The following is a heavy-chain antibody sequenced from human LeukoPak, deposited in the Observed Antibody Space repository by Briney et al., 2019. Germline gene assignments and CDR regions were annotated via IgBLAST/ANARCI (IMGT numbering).Heavy chain of an antibody. CDR2: ISSDGRHI. J-gene: IGHJ6*02. CDR3: ARCGGTCSLPSTSAMDV. D-gene: IGHD2-21*01. V-gene: IGHV3-30*04. Sequence: GRSLRLSCAASGFIFSSYAVHWVRQAPGKGLEWVAVISSDGRHIFYADFVKGRFTISRDNSKNTLYLQMNSLRAEDTALYLCARCGGTCSLPSTSAMDVWGQGTTVTVS. CDR1: GFIFSSYA.